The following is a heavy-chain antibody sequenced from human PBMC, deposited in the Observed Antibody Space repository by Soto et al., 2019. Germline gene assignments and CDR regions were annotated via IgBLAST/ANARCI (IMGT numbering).Heavy chain of an antibody. J-gene: IGHJ4*02. V-gene: IGHV3-66*01. CDR1: GFTVSSNY. CDR2: IYSGGRT. D-gene: IGHD3-10*01. Sequence: EVQLVESGGGLVQPGGSLRLSCAASGFTVSSNYMSWVRQAPGKGLEWVSVIYSGGRTYYEESVRGRFTTSRDNSKNTLYLQMNGLRDEDTAVYYCAGSSIYNRLDYWGQGALVTVSS. CDR3: AGSSIYNRLDY.